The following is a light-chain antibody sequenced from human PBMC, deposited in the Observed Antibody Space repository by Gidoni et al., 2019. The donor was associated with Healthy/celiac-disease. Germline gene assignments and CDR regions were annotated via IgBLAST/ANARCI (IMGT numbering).Light chain of an antibody. Sequence: DIVMTQSPLSLPVTPGEPASISCRSSQSLLHSNGNNYLYWYLQKPGQSPQLLLYFGSTRASGVAERICSGGAGRDYSLQISRVEAEDVGVVYCMLELLPPRTFXQXTKVEIK. CDR1: QSLLHSNGNNY. CDR2: FGS. J-gene: IGKJ1*01. CDR3: MLELLPPRT. V-gene: IGKV2-28*01.